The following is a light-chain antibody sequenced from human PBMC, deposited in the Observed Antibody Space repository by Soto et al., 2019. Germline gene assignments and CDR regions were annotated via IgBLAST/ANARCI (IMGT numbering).Light chain of an antibody. CDR1: SSDVGSYNL. Sequence: QSALTQPASVSGSPGQSITISCTGTSSDVGSYNLVSWYQQHPGKAPKLVIYDVNKRPSGVSNRFSGSKSGNTASLTISGLQAEAEADYYCCSYAGSSTWVFGGGTKLTVL. CDR3: CSYAGSSTWV. CDR2: DVN. J-gene: IGLJ3*02. V-gene: IGLV2-23*02.